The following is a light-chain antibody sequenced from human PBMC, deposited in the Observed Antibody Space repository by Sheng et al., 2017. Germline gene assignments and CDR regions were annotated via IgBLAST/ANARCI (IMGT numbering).Light chain of an antibody. Sequence: QSALTQPPSASGSPGQSVTISCTGTSSDVGAYDYVSWYQQHPGKAPKLMIYEVSERPSGVPDRFSGSKSGNTASLTVSGLQIEDEADYYCSSYAGSNRAVFGTGTKVTVL. CDR3: SSYAGSNRAV. V-gene: IGLV2-8*01. CDR1: SSDVGAYDY. J-gene: IGLJ1*01. CDR2: EVS.